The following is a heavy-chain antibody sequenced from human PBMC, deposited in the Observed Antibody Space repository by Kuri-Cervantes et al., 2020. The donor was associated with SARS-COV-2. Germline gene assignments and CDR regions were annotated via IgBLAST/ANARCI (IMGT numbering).Heavy chain of an antibody. V-gene: IGHV3-74*01. J-gene: IGHJ4*02. CDR3: ARDSMTTRDFDY. D-gene: IGHD4-11*01. CDR2: LTNDGSDA. CDR1: GSTFSSYW. Sequence: GESLKISCVASGSTFSSYWMHWVRQAPGKGLVWVSRLTNDGSDAIFADSVKGRFTISRDNAKNMLYLYMNSLRADDTAVYYCARDSMTTRDFDYWGQGTLVTVSS.